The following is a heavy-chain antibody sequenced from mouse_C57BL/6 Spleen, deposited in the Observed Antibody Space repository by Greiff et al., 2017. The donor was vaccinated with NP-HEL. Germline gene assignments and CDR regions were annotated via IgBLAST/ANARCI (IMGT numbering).Heavy chain of an antibody. D-gene: IGHD5-5*01. Sequence: EVKLVESGGGLVQPGGSLSLSCAASGFTFTDYYMSWVRQPPGKALEWLGFIRNKANGYTTESSASVKGRFTISRDNSQSILYLQMNALRAEDSATYYCARYPAYLYAMDYWGQGTSVTVSS. J-gene: IGHJ4*01. CDR1: GFTFTDYY. V-gene: IGHV7-3*01. CDR2: IRNKANGYTT. CDR3: ARYPAYLYAMDY.